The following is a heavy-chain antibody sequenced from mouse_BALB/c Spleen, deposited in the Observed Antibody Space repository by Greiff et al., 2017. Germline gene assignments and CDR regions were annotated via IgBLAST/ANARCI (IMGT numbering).Heavy chain of an antibody. CDR1: GYTFTSYK. D-gene: IGHD2-12*01. J-gene: IGHJ4*01. CDR2: INPSSGYT. V-gene: IGHV1-4*01. Sequence: VQLQQSGAELARPGASVKMSCKASGYTFTSYKMPWVKQRPGQGLEWIGYINPSSGYTNYNQKFKDKATLTADKSSSPAYMQLSSLTSEDSAVYYCARSHRYDAIDYWGQGTAVTVSS. CDR3: ARSHRYDAIDY.